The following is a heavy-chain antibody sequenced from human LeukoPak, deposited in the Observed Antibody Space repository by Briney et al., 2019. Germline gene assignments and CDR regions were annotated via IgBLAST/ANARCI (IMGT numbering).Heavy chain of an antibody. CDR3: ARGPVAYFDY. D-gene: IGHD4-23*01. Sequence: QSGGSLRLLRAACGFTLSSYELNRVPHAPRQGLECVSYISSSGSTIYYEDSVKGRFTISRDNAKNSLYLQMNRQRAEDAAVYYCARGPVAYFDYWGQGTLVTVSS. J-gene: IGHJ4*02. CDR1: GFTLSSYE. CDR2: ISSSGSTI. V-gene: IGHV3-48*03.